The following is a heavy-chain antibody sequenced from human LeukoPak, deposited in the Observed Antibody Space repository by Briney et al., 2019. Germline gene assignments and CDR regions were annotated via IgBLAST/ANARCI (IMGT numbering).Heavy chain of an antibody. CDR1: GLTVSNNY. CDR2: INNGGST. CDR3: VGGEWLRSGLGS. J-gene: IGHJ5*02. Sequence: GGSLRLSCAASGLTVSNNYMSWVRQTTGKALQWVSLINNGGSTYHADSVKGRFTISRDNSKNTLYLQMNNLRAEDRAVYYCVGGEWLRSGLGSWGQGNLVTVS. D-gene: IGHD5-12*01. V-gene: IGHV3-53*01.